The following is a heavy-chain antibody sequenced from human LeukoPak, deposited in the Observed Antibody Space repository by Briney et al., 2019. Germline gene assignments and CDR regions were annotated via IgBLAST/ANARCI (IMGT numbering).Heavy chain of an antibody. D-gene: IGHD2-2*01. Sequence: SETLSLTCTVSGGSISSYYWSWIRQPAGKGLEWIGRIYTSGSTNYNPSLKSRVTISVDTSKNQFSLKLSSVTAADTAVYYCARWLGYCSSTSCENNWFDPWGQGTLVTVSS. CDR2: IYTSGST. CDR1: GGSISSYY. CDR3: ARWLGYCSSTSCENNWFDP. J-gene: IGHJ5*02. V-gene: IGHV4-4*07.